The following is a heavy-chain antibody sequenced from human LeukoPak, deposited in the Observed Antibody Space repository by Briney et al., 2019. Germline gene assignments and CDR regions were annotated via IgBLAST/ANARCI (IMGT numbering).Heavy chain of an antibody. CDR1: GFPFSSYW. J-gene: IGHJ4*02. CDR3: TRVGYIDEGIDY. D-gene: IGHD5-24*01. V-gene: IGHV3-7*04. CDR2: IKQDGSKK. Sequence: GSLRLSCVASGFPFSSYWMTWVRQAPGKGLEWVANIKQDGSKKSYVNSVKGRFTISRDNAKNSLYLQMNSLRAEDTAIYYCTRVGYIDEGIDYWGQGTLVTVSS.